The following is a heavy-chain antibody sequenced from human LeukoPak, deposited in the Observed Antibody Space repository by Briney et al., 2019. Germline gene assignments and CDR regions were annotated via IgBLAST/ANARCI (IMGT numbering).Heavy chain of an antibody. CDR3: ARDPRSWYSFDHYYGMDV. CDR2: ISSSSSYI. V-gene: IGHV3-21*01. J-gene: IGHJ6*02. CDR1: GFTFSSYS. D-gene: IGHD6-13*01. Sequence: RAGGSLRLSCAASGFTFSSYSMNWVRQAPGKGLEWVSSISSSSSYIYYADSVKGRFTISRDNAKNSLYPQMNSLRAEDTAVYYCARDPRSWYSFDHYYGMDVWGQGTTVTVSS.